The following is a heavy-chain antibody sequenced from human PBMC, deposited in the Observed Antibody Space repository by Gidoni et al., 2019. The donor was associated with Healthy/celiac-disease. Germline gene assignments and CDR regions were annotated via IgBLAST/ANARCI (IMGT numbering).Heavy chain of an antibody. CDR2: IYCDDDK. J-gene: IGHJ5*02. V-gene: IGHV2-5*02. CDR1: GFSLSTSGVG. D-gene: IGHD3-22*01. Sequence: QITLKESGPTLVKPTQTLTLTCTFSGFSLSTSGVGVGWIRQPPGKALEWLALIYCDDDKRYSPSLKSRLTITKDTSKNQVVLTMTNMDPVDTATYYCAHRSYYDSSGRPAFDPWGQGTLVTVSS. CDR3: AHRSYYDSSGRPAFDP.